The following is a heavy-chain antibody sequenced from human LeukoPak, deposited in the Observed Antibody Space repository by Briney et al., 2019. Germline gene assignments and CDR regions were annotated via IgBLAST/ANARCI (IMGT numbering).Heavy chain of an antibody. Sequence: GGSLRLSCAASGFAFSSYAMSWVRQAPGKGLEWVSGISGSGGKTYYADSVKGRFTISRDNSKNTLYLHLNSLRAEDTAVYYCASCEGSTSCYYVDYWGQGTLVTVSS. J-gene: IGHJ4*02. CDR3: ASCEGSTSCYYVDY. CDR1: GFAFSSYA. D-gene: IGHD2-2*01. CDR2: ISGSGGKT. V-gene: IGHV3-23*01.